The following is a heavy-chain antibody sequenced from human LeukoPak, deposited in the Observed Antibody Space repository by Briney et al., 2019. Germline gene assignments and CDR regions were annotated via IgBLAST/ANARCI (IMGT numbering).Heavy chain of an antibody. CDR2: INPNSGGT. CDR1: GYPFTGYY. J-gene: IGHJ3*02. D-gene: IGHD2/OR15-2a*01. Sequence: ASVKVSCQASGYPFTGYYMHWVRPAPGQGLEWMGWINPNSGGTNYAQKFQGRVTMTRDTSISTAYMELSRLRSDDTAVYYCARSASMTSNAFDIWGQGTMVTVSS. V-gene: IGHV1-2*02. CDR3: ARSASMTSNAFDI.